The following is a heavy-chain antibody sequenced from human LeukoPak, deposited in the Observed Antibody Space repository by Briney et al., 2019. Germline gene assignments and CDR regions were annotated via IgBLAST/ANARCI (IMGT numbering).Heavy chain of an antibody. J-gene: IGHJ4*02. CDR2: VSASGTNT. D-gene: IGHD2-15*01. Sequence: PGGSLRLSCVGSPVTFGTSAMSWVRQAPGKGLEWVSAVSASGTNTYYADSGEGCFTISRDNSKDTLYLHMDSLRVEDTAQYFRARINCSGGTCYDYFDDWGQGTLVTVSS. CDR1: PVTFGTSA. CDR3: ARINCSGGTCYDYFDD. V-gene: IGHV3-23*01.